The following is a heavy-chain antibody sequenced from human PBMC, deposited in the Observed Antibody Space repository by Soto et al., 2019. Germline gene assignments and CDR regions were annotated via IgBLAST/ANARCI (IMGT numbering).Heavy chain of an antibody. CDR3: ATSPDIDVVVVAAIDVFQH. Sequence: SETLSLTCTVSGGSISSSSYYWGWIRQPPGKGLEWIGSIYYSGSTYYNPSLKSRVTISVDTSKNQFSLKLSSVTAADTAVYYCATSPDIDVVVVAAIDVFQHWGQGTLVTVSS. J-gene: IGHJ1*01. CDR2: IYYSGST. D-gene: IGHD2-15*01. V-gene: IGHV4-39*01. CDR1: GGSISSSSYY.